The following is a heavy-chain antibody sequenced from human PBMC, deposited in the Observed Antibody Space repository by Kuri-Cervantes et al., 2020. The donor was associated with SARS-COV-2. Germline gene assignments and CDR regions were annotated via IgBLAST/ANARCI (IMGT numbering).Heavy chain of an antibody. CDR2: IYHSGSN. Sequence: GSLRLSCAVYGYSIISGYCWGWIRQPRGKGLGWIGSIYHSGSNYYNPSLKSQVTISVDTSKNQFSLKLSSVTAADTAVYYCARQLRLYSMDVWGKGTTVTVSS. V-gene: IGHV4-38-2*01. D-gene: IGHD5-12*01. CDR3: ARQLRLYSMDV. CDR1: GYSIISGYC. J-gene: IGHJ6*03.